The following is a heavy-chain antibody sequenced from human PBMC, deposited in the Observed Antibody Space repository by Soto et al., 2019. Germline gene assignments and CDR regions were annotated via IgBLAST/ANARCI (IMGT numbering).Heavy chain of an antibody. D-gene: IGHD1-26*01. CDR3: ARTGANSSDAFDI. J-gene: IGHJ3*02. CDR1: GGSFSGYY. CDR2: INHSGST. Sequence: SETLSLTCAVYGGSFSGYYWSWIRQPPGKGLEWIGEINHSGSTNYNPSLKSRVTISVDTSKNQFSLKRSSVTAADTAVYYCARTGANSSDAFDIWGQGTMVTVSS. V-gene: IGHV4-34*01.